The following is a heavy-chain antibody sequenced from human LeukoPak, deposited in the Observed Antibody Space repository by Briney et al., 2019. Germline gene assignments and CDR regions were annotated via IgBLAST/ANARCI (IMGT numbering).Heavy chain of an antibody. CDR1: GYTLTELS. CDR3: ARDRFGRSPREAFDI. V-gene: IGHV1-24*01. D-gene: IGHD3-10*01. Sequence: ASVTVSCKVSGYTLTELSMHWVRQAPGKGLEWMGGFDPEDGETIYAQKFQGRVTITADESTSTAYMELSSLRSEDTAVYYCARDRFGRSPREAFDIWGQGTMVTVSS. CDR2: FDPEDGET. J-gene: IGHJ3*02.